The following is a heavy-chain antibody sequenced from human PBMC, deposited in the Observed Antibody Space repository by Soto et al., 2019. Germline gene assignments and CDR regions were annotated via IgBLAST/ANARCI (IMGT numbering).Heavy chain of an antibody. D-gene: IGHD5-12*01. CDR3: ARAIRGYVT. J-gene: IGHJ5*02. V-gene: IGHV1-3*01. CDR2: INAGNGNT. Sequence: QVQLVQSGAEVKKPGASVKVSCKASGITFSTYAIHWVRQAPGQRLEWMGWINAGNGNTRYSQKFQGRVTLTRDTSASTAYMDLSSLRSEDTAIYYCARAIRGYVTWGQGTLGTVSS. CDR1: GITFSTYA.